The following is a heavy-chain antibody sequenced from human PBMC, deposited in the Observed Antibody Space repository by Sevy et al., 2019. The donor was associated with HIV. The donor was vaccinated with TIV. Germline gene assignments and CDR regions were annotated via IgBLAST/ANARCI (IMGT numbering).Heavy chain of an antibody. J-gene: IGHJ4*02. CDR3: ARVRYYSGSYYKDY. CDR2: ISSRSTYT. D-gene: IGHD3-10*01. Sequence: GGSLRLSCAASEFTFSDYYMSWIRQAPGKGLEWVSYISSRSTYTNYADSVKGRFTISRDNARNSLYLQMNSLRAEDTAVYYCARVRYYSGSYYKDYWGQGTLVTVSS. CDR1: EFTFSDYY. V-gene: IGHV3-11*06.